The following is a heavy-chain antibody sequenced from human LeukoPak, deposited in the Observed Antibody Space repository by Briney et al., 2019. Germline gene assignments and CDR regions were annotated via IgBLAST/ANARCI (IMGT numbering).Heavy chain of an antibody. CDR3: ARDYCSSTTCYDSYYYGMDV. D-gene: IGHD2-2*01. J-gene: IGHJ6*02. CDR2: ISYTGNT. Sequence: PSETLSHTCTVSGGSVSSGTYYWSWIRQPPGKGLEWIGYISYTGNTNYNPSLKSRVTISVDTSKNQFSLKLSSVTAADTAVYYCARDYCSSTTCYDSYYYGMDVWGQGTTVTVSS. CDR1: GGSVSSGTYY. V-gene: IGHV4-61*01.